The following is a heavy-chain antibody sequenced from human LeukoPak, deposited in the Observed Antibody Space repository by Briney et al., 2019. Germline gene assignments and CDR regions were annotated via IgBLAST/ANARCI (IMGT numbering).Heavy chain of an antibody. Sequence: GGSLRLSCAASGFTFSSYWMHWVRQAPGKGLVWVSRINSDGSSTSYADSVKGRFTISRDNAMNTLYLQMNSLRAEDTAVYYCARGNHYYGSGSYYLGYYYYGMDVWGQGTTVTVSS. CDR2: INSDGSST. D-gene: IGHD3-10*01. CDR3: ARGNHYYGSGSYYLGYYYYGMDV. CDR1: GFTFSSYW. V-gene: IGHV3-74*01. J-gene: IGHJ6*02.